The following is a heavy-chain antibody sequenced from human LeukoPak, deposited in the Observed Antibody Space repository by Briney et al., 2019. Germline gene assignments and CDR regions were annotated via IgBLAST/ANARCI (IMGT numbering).Heavy chain of an antibody. V-gene: IGHV3-53*01. D-gene: IGHD7-27*01. CDR1: GLTVSNNY. J-gene: IGHJ4*02. CDR2: IHDGDNA. CDR3: ARVRTGNPWVPFDY. Sequence: GGSLRLSCAASGLTVSNNYMAWVRQAPVRGLEWVSAIHDGDNAFYTDSMKGRFTISRDTSENTLYLQMDRLGVEDTAIYYCARVRTGNPWVPFDYWGQGTLVTVSS.